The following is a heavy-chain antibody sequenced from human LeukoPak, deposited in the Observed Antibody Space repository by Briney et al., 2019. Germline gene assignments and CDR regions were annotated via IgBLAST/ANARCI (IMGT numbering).Heavy chain of an antibody. J-gene: IGHJ4*02. V-gene: IGHV4-4*07. D-gene: IGHD3-22*01. CDR2: IYTSGST. Sequence: SETLSLTCTVSGGSISSFYWSWIRQPAGKGLEWIGRIYTSGSTNYNPSLKSRVTMSVDTSKNQFSLKLSSVTAADTAVYYCARYPAYYYDSSGYVNAPDYWGQGTLVTVSS. CDR1: GGSISSFY. CDR3: ARYPAYYYDSSGYVNAPDY.